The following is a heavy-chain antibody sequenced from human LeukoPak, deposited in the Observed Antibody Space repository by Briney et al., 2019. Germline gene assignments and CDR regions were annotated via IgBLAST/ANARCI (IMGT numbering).Heavy chain of an antibody. J-gene: IGHJ4*02. D-gene: IGHD2-15*01. CDR3: AKSGKVVVVAATDDY. CDR1: GFTFSSYE. Sequence: GGSLRLSCAASGFTFSSYEMNWVRQAPGKGLEWVSAISGSGGSTYYADSVKGRFTISRDNSKNTLYRQMNSLRAEDTAVYYCAKSGKVVVVAATDDYWGQGTLVTVSS. CDR2: ISGSGGST. V-gene: IGHV3-23*01.